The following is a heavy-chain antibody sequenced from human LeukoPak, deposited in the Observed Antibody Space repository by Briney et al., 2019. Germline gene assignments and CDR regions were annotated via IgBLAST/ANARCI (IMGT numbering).Heavy chain of an antibody. Sequence: GGSLRLSCAASGFTFNSYGMHWVRQAPGKGLEWVAVIWYDGSNKYYADSVKGRFTISRDNSKNTLYLQMNSLRAEDTAVYYCARDSHYYGSGTIDYWGQGTLVTVSS. V-gene: IGHV3-33*01. D-gene: IGHD3-10*01. J-gene: IGHJ4*02. CDR1: GFTFNSYG. CDR2: IWYDGSNK. CDR3: ARDSHYYGSGTIDY.